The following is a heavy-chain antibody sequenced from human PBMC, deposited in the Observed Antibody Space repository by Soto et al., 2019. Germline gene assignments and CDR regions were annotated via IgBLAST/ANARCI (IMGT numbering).Heavy chain of an antibody. CDR2: ITSDTNTI. Sequence: EVQLVESGGGLVQPGGSLRLTCVASGFPFSIYSMNWVRQAPGKGLEWSSYITSDTNTIKYADSVKGRFTISRDNAKNLVYLQMNSLRGEDTAVYFCARSVEGHFDYWGQGTVVTVSS. CDR1: GFPFSIYS. J-gene: IGHJ4*02. D-gene: IGHD6-19*01. CDR3: ARSVEGHFDY. V-gene: IGHV3-48*01.